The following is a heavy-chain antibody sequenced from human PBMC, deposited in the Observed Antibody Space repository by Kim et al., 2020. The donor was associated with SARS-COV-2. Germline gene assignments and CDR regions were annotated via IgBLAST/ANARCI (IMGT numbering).Heavy chain of an antibody. CDR3: ARLFPACCIGGFLFFDF. V-gene: IGHV3-11*03. CDR1: GFTFYDYY. D-gene: IGHD2-15*01. J-gene: IGHJ4*01. CDR2: ISSGTTHT. Sequence: GGSLRLSCAASGFTFYDYYMTWIRQAPGKGLEWVSSISSGTTHTYYADSVKDRFTISRDDARTSLYLQMDSLRPEDTAIYYCARLFPACCIGGFLFFDFCGHGALCSVSS.